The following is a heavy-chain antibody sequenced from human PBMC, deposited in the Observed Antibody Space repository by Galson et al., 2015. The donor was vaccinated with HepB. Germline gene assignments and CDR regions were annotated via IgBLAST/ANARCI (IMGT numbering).Heavy chain of an antibody. D-gene: IGHD1-26*01. CDR3: VKGAWELPTLNGFDI. J-gene: IGHJ3*02. Sequence: SLRLSCAASGFHFNTYAMSWVRRAPGKGLEWVSGINGRGSSTYFADSVKGRFTISRDNSKNILSLLLNSLRAEGTAVYYCVKGAWELPTLNGFDIWGQGTMVTVSS. CDR1: GFHFNTYA. V-gene: IGHV3-23*01. CDR2: INGRGSST.